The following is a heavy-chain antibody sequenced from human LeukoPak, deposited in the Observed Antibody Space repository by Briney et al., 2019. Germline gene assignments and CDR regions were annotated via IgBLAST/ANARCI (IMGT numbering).Heavy chain of an antibody. J-gene: IGHJ4*02. CDR2: IYTSGST. Sequence: PSETLSLTCTVSGGSISSGSYYWSWIRQPAGKGLEWIGRIYTSGSTNYNPSLKSRVTISVDTSKNQFSLKLSSVTAADTAVYYCARSGSGYLRYYFDYWGQGTLVTVSS. CDR3: ARSGSGYLRYYFDY. V-gene: IGHV4-61*02. CDR1: GGSISSGSYY. D-gene: IGHD5-12*01.